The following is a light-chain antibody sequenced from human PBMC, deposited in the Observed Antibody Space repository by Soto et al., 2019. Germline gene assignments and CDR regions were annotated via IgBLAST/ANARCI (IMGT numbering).Light chain of an antibody. CDR3: SSYTSSSNIV. J-gene: IGLJ1*01. V-gene: IGLV2-14*01. CDR1: SSDVGGYNY. CDR2: EVS. Sequence: QSVLSHPASVSWSPGQAITISCTGTSSDVGGYNYVSWYQQHPGKAPKLMIYEVSNRPSGVSNRFSGSKSGNTASLTISGLQAEEEADYYCSSYTSSSNIVFGTGTKVTVL.